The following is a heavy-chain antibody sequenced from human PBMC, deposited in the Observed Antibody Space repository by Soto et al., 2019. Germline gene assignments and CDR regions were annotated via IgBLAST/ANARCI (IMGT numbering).Heavy chain of an antibody. CDR1: GFTFADYS. V-gene: IGHV1-46*01. J-gene: IGHJ5*02. CDR3: ARLSRITFIVA. Sequence: VKLVQSGAEVKSPGTSVKLSCQTSGFTFADYSIHWVRQAPGQGFEYMGEVDTEGHISGSPLNVQGRLSMTRDASTSTVYMELNRLRSEDTAVYYCARLSRITFIVAWGQGTLVTVSS. CDR2: VDTEGHIS. D-gene: IGHD3-16*02.